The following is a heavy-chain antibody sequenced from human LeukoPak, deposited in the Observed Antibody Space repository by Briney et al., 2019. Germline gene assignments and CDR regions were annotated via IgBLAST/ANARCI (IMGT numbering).Heavy chain of an antibody. CDR3: ARDPAYYYDSSGYVGY. J-gene: IGHJ4*02. D-gene: IGHD3-22*01. CDR2: ISSSSSYI. CDR1: GFTFSSYS. Sequence: GGSLRLSCAASGFTFSSYSMNWVRQAPGKGLEWVSSISSSSSYIYYADSVKGRFTISRDNAKNSLYLQMNSLRAEDTAVYYCARDPAYYYDSSGYVGYWGQGTLVTASS. V-gene: IGHV3-21*01.